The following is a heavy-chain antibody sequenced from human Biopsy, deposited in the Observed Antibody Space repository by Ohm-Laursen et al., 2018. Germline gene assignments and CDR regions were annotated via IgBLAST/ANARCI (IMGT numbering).Heavy chain of an antibody. J-gene: IGHJ4*02. V-gene: IGHV3-21*01. Sequence: GSLRLSCAASGVTFSGFSMNWVRQAPGKGLEWVSSISASGNHIYYTDSVKGRFTVSRDNGKNSVYLQMNSLRVEDMAVYYCARDGEAKYCKHGVCPSDFWGQGTLVTAST. CDR3: ARDGEAKYCKHGVCPSDF. D-gene: IGHD2-8*01. CDR1: GVTFSGFS. CDR2: ISASGNHI.